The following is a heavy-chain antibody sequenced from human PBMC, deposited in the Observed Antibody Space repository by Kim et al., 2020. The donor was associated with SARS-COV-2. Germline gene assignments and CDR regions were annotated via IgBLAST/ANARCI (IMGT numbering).Heavy chain of an antibody. CDR2: ST. J-gene: IGHJ4*02. V-gene: IGHV3-23*02. CDR3: AREPAHRAYY. Sequence: STFHRDAMKGRFTITRDNSKNMLFLKMTSLKIDDKAVYYCAREPAHRAYYWGQGTLVTVSS.